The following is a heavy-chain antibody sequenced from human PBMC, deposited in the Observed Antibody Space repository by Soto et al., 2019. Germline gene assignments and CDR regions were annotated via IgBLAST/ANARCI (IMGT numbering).Heavy chain of an antibody. D-gene: IGHD3-9*01. CDR2: IIPIFGTA. Sequence: QVQLVQSGAEVKKPGSSVKVSCKASGGTFSSYAISWVRQAPGQGLDGMGGIIPIFGTANYAQKFQGRGTITADESTSTAYMELSRLRSEDTAVYYCASKGVLRYFDWLPPYYYYGMDVWGQGTTVTVSS. CDR3: ASKGVLRYFDWLPPYYYYGMDV. CDR1: GGTFSSYA. J-gene: IGHJ6*02. V-gene: IGHV1-69*01.